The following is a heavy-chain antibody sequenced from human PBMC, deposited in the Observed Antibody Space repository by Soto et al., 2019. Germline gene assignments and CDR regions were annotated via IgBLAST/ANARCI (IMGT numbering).Heavy chain of an antibody. CDR3: ARAPGYSSSWYRYYYGMDV. V-gene: IGHV4-34*01. J-gene: IGHJ6*02. CDR1: GGSFSGYY. D-gene: IGHD6-13*01. CDR2: INHSGST. Sequence: QVQLQQWGAGLLKPSETLSLTCAVYGGSFSGYYWSWIRQPPGKGLEWIGEINHSGSTNYNPSLKSRVTISVDTSKNQFSLKLSSVTAADTAVYYCARAPGYSSSWYRYYYGMDVWGQGTTVTVSS.